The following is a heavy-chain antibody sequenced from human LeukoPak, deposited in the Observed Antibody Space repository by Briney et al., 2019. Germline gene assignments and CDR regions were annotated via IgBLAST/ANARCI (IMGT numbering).Heavy chain of an antibody. CDR1: GLTSSTYW. D-gene: IGHD4-11*01. Sequence: GGSLRLSGAASGLTSSTYWMGWVRKAPGKGLEGVAKINQDGSDNYYVDSVKGRFTISRDNAKNTLYLQMNSLRAEDTAVYYCARDRFGWYDYSQGLDYWGQGTLVTVSS. J-gene: IGHJ4*02. V-gene: IGHV3-7*01. CDR3: ARDRFGWYDYSQGLDY. CDR2: INQDGSDN.